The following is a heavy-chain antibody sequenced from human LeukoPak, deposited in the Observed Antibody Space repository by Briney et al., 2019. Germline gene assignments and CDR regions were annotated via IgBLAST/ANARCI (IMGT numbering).Heavy chain of an antibody. Sequence: GGSLRLSCAASGFTFSSYWMSWVRQAPGKGLEWVANIKQDGSEKYYVDSVKGRFTISRDNAKNSLYLQMNSLRAEDTAVYYCARDANYDLWSGQRNNWFDPWGQGTLVTVSS. CDR3: ARDANYDLWSGQRNNWFDP. CDR1: GFTFSSYW. J-gene: IGHJ5*02. D-gene: IGHD3-3*01. V-gene: IGHV3-7*01. CDR2: IKQDGSEK.